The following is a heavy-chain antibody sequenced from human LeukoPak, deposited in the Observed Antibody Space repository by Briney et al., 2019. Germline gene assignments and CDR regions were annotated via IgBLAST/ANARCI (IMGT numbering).Heavy chain of an antibody. CDR3: ARAWFGELLQI. D-gene: IGHD3-10*01. Sequence: GASVKVSCEASGYTFTSYGISWVRQAPGQGLEWMGWISTYNGNTNYAQKLQGRVTMTTDTSTSTAYMELRSLRSDDTAVYYCARAWFGELLQIWGQGTLVTVSS. J-gene: IGHJ4*02. CDR2: ISTYNGNT. CDR1: GYTFTSYG. V-gene: IGHV1-18*01.